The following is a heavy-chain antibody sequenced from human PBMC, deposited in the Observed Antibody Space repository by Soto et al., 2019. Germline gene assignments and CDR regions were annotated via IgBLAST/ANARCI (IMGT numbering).Heavy chain of an antibody. CDR2: INAGNGNT. Sequence: ASVKVSCKASGYTFTSYAMHWVRQAPGQRLEWMGWINAGNGNTKYSQKFQGRVTITRDTSASTAYMELSSLRSEDTAVYYCERDSDIVVVPAARPWWFEPWGQGTL. CDR3: ERDSDIVVVPAARPWWFEP. D-gene: IGHD2-2*01. CDR1: GYTFTSYA. V-gene: IGHV1-3*01. J-gene: IGHJ5*02.